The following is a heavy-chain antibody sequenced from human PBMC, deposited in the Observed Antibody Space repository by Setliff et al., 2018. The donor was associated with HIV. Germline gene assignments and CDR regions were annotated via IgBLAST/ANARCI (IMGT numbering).Heavy chain of an antibody. Sequence: SDTLSLTCIVSGYSVSSGYYWGWIRQPPGKGLQWIGAMYDSETTYYNPSLKSRVTMSVDASRNRFSLKLSPVTAADTAIYYCARHQKVSFMSDHWGQGMLVTVSS. V-gene: IGHV4-38-2*02. CDR3: ARHQKVSFMSDH. CDR1: GYSVSSGYY. D-gene: IGHD3-16*01. CDR2: MYDSETT. J-gene: IGHJ4*02.